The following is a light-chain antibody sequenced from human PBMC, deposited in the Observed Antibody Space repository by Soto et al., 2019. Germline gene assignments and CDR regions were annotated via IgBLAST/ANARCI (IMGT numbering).Light chain of an antibody. CDR2: DAS. CDR1: QSVSVH. V-gene: IGKV3-11*01. J-gene: IGKJ1*01. CDR3: VQRTTWPWT. Sequence: EIVLTQSPGTLSLSPGERATLSCRASQSVSVHFAWYQQKPGQAPRLLIYDASNRATGIPARFSGRGSGTDCTLTISRLEPEDFAVYHCVQRTTWPWTCGQGSKVEIK.